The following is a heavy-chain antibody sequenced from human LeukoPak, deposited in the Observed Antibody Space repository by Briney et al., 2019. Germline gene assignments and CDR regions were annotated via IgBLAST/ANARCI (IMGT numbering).Heavy chain of an antibody. D-gene: IGHD3-10*01. Sequence: ASVKVSCKASGYTFSTYGISWVRQAPGQGLEWMGWISAYKDNTYYAHKLQGRVTITTDTATNKDYMELRSLRSDDTAIYYCARDLYYYGSGSYYDVFDVWGQGTMVTVSS. CDR3: ARDLYYYGSGSYYDVFDV. CDR2: ISAYKDNT. J-gene: IGHJ3*01. V-gene: IGHV1-18*01. CDR1: GYTFSTYG.